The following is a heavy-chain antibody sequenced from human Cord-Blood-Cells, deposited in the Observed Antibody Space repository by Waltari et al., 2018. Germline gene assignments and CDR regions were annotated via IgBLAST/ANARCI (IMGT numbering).Heavy chain of an antibody. CDR3: ARVSAATEPDAFDI. CDR2: IYYSGST. J-gene: IGHJ3*02. D-gene: IGHD6-13*01. CDR1: GGSISSHY. V-gene: IGHV4-59*11. Sequence: QVQLQESGPGLVKPSETLSLTCTVSGGSISSHYWSWIRQPPGKGLEWIGYIYYSGSTNYNPSLKGRVTISVDTSKNQFSLKLSSVTAADTAVYYCARVSAATEPDAFDIWGQGTMVTVSS.